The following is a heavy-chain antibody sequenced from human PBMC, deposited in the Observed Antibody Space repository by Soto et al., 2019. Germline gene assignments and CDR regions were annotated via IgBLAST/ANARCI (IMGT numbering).Heavy chain of an antibody. Sequence: GGSLRITCATSGLTFSNYAMSWVSQAPGGGLEWVSSMSGSSSTTYYADSVRGRFTISRDRSKNTLYLQMSSLRAEDTALYFCAKTQERKFPRFIDVWRQGSLVTVFS. CDR1: GLTFSNYA. J-gene: IGHJ5*02. CDR2: MSGSSSTT. V-gene: IGHV3-23*01. D-gene: IGHD2-21*01. CDR3: AKTQERKFPRFIDV.